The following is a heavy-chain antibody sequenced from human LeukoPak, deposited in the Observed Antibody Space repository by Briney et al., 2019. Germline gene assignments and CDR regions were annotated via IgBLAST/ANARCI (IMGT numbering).Heavy chain of an antibody. D-gene: IGHD3-22*01. CDR2: IYPGDSDT. J-gene: IGHJ4*02. CDR1: GYSFTSYW. V-gene: IGHV5-51*01. Sequence: GESLKISCKGSGYSFTSYWIGWVRQMPGKGLEWMGIIYPGDSDTRYSPSFQGQVTISADKSISTAYLQWSSLKASDTAMYYCARQHMSYYDSSGYYYVSPPFDYWGQGTLVTVSS. CDR3: ARQHMSYYDSSGYYYVSPPFDY.